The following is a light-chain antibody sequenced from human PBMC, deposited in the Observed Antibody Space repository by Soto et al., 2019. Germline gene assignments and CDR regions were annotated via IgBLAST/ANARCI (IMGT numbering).Light chain of an antibody. J-gene: IGLJ1*01. CDR2: EVN. V-gene: IGLV2-8*01. CDR1: SSDVGGYNY. Sequence: QSALTQPPSASGSPGQSVAISCTGTSSDVGGYNYVSWYQQHPGKAPKLMIYEVNKRPSGVPDRFSGSKSGNTASLTVPGLQAEDEADYYCSSYAGSSNVFGTGIKLTVL. CDR3: SSYAGSSNV.